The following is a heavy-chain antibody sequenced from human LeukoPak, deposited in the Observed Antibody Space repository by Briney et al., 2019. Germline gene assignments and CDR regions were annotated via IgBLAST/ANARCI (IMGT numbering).Heavy chain of an antibody. D-gene: IGHD6-13*01. Sequence: GESLKISCKVARYNFGAFWIGWVRQMPGKGLEWMGIIRPDQSDIKYSPSFQGQVTISADKSINTAYLQWNGLKASDTAMYYCVRPAIRAGLDYWGQGTLVTVSS. CDR2: IRPDQSDI. J-gene: IGHJ4*02. CDR1: RYNFGAFW. CDR3: VRPAIRAGLDY. V-gene: IGHV5-51*01.